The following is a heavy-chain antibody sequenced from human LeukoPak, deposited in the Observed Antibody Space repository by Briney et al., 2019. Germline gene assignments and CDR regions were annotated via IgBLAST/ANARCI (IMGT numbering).Heavy chain of an antibody. CDR1: GFTFSIYE. J-gene: IGHJ4*02. CDR2: ISSSGSSI. D-gene: IGHD3-3*01. V-gene: IGHV3-48*03. Sequence: GGSLRLSCAASGFTFSIYEMNWVRQAPGKGLEWVSYISSSGSSIYYADSVKGRFTISRDNARNSLYLQMNSLRAEDTAIYYCARDFWGAYRVDFFDYWGQGTLVTVSS. CDR3: ARDFWGAYRVDFFDY.